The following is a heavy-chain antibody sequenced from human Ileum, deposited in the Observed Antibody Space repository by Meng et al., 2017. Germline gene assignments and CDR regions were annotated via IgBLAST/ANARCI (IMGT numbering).Heavy chain of an antibody. V-gene: IGHV3-30-3*01. CDR1: GFTFSSYA. CDR3: ARDTKNYYDSSGYPGPLDY. CDR2: ISYDGSNK. Sequence: QVQLVESGGGVVQPGRSLRLSCAASGFTFSSYAMHWVRQAPGKGLEWVAVISYDGSNKYCADSVKGRFTISRDNSKNTLYLQMNSLRAEDTAVYYCARDTKNYYDSSGYPGPLDYWGQGTLVTVSS. J-gene: IGHJ4*02. D-gene: IGHD3-22*01.